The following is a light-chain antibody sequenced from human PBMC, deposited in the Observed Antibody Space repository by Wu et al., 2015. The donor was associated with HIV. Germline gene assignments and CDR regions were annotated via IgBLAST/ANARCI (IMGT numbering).Light chain of an antibody. V-gene: IGKV3-11*01. CDR1: QSISNY. J-gene: IGKJ1*01. Sequence: EIVLTQSPATLSLSPGERAILSCRASQSISNYVAWYQQKAGQAPRLLIYDTSNRATGIPARFSGSGSGTDFTLTISSLEPEDFAVYYCQHRSNWPTFGQGTKVEIQ. CDR2: DTS. CDR3: QHRSNWPT.